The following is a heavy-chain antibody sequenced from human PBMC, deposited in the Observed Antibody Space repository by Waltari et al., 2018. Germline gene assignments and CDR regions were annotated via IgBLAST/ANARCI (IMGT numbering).Heavy chain of an antibody. V-gene: IGHV3-21*01. CDR2: IIRSSSYI. CDR1: GFTFSSYS. J-gene: IGHJ4*02. D-gene: IGHD3-16*02. Sequence: EVQLVESGGGLVKPGGSLRLSCAASGFTFSSYSMNWVRQAPGKGLEWVSSIIRSSSYIYYADSVKGRLTISVDNAENSLYLQMSSLRAEETAVYYCASGMRSYRSAYWGQGTLVTVSS. CDR3: ASGMRSYRSAY.